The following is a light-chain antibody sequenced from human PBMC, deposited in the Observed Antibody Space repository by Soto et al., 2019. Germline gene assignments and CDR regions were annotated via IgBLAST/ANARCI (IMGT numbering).Light chain of an antibody. V-gene: IGKV3-11*01. Sequence: EIVLTQSPATLSLSPGERATVSCRASQSVSSHLAWYQQKRGQAPRLLIYDASSRASGIPARFSGSGSGTDFTLTISSLEPEDFAVYYCQHRMNWPLTFGQGTRLEIK. CDR2: DAS. CDR3: QHRMNWPLT. J-gene: IGKJ5*01. CDR1: QSVSSH.